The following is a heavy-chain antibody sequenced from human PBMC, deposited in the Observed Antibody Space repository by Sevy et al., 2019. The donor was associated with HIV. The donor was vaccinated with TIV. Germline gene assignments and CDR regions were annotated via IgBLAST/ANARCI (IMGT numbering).Heavy chain of an antibody. Sequence: SETLSLTCTVSGASIRDSSYYWAWIRQPPGKGLEWIGNIYSYGETYYNSSLKSRVTISVDTSKNQFSLSLTSVTAADTAIYFCARSMEQQLDAFDIWGQGTLVTVSS. D-gene: IGHD6-13*01. V-gene: IGHV4-39*01. CDR2: IYSYGET. J-gene: IGHJ4*02. CDR1: GASIRDSSYY. CDR3: ARSMEQQLDAFDI.